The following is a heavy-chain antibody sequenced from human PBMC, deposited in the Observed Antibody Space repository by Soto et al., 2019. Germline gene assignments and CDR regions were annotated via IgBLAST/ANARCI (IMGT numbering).Heavy chain of an antibody. V-gene: IGHV3-48*03. CDR1: GFTFSSYE. CDR3: ASVGATGWYFDL. Sequence: LRLSCAASGFTFSSYEMNWVRQAPGKGLEWVSYISSSGSTIYYADSVKGRFTISRDNAKNSLYLQMNSLRAEDTAVYYCASVGATGWYFDLWGRGTLVTVSS. D-gene: IGHD1-26*01. CDR2: ISSSGSTI. J-gene: IGHJ2*01.